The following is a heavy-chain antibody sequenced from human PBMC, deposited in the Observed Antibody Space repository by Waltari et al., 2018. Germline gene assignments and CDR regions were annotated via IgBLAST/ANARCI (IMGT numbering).Heavy chain of an antibody. Sequence: QVQLAQSGGGMVQPGRSRRLSWAASGFTFSNYAMHWVRQAPGKGLEWVAGILYDGSNKYYADSVKGRLTISRDNSKNTLYLQMNSLRAEDTAVYYCAKDGMPYLWGQGTLVTVSS. D-gene: IGHD2-2*01. J-gene: IGHJ5*02. CDR3: AKDGMPYL. CDR2: ILYDGSNK. CDR1: GFTFSNYA. V-gene: IGHV3-30*18.